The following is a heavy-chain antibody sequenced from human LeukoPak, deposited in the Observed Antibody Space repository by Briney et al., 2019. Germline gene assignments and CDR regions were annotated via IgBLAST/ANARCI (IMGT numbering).Heavy chain of an antibody. D-gene: IGHD1-26*01. J-gene: IGHJ3*02. CDR3: ARHGAYSGSQGAFDI. Sequence: PSGTLSFTCAVSGGSISSSNWWSWVRQPPGKGLEWIGEIYHSGSTNYNPSLKSRVTISVDKSKNQFSLKLSSVTAADTAVYYCARHGAYSGSQGAFDIWGQGTMVTVSS. V-gene: IGHV4-4*02. CDR2: IYHSGST. CDR1: GGSISSSNW.